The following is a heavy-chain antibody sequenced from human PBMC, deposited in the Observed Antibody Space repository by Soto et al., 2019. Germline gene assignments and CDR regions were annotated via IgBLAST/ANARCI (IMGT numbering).Heavy chain of an antibody. D-gene: IGHD6-13*01. J-gene: IGHJ5*02. CDR1: GGTFSSYT. CDR3: ARAPRGIAAAGTNWFDP. Sequence: ASVKVSCKASGGTFSSYTISWVRQAPGQGFEWMGRIIPILGIANYAQKFQGRVTITADKSTSTAYMELSSLRSEDTAVYYCARAPRGIAAAGTNWFDPWGQGTLVTVSS. CDR2: IIPILGIA. V-gene: IGHV1-69*02.